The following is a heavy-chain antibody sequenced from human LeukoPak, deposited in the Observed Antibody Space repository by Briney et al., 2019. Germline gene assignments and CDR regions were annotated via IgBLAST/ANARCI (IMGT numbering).Heavy chain of an antibody. CDR3: ARDHDSSGYYPYNWFDP. V-gene: IGHV1-69*05. Sequence: SVRVSCKASGGTFSSYAISWVRQAPGQGLEWMGGIIPIFGTANYAQKFQGRVTITTDESTSTAYMELSSLRSEDTAVYYCARDHDSSGYYPYNWFDPWGQGTLVTVSS. J-gene: IGHJ5*02. D-gene: IGHD3-22*01. CDR2: IIPIFGTA. CDR1: GGTFSSYA.